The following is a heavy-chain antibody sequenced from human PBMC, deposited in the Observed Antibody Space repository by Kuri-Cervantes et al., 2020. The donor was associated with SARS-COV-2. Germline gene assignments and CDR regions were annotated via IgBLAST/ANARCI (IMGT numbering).Heavy chain of an antibody. CDR2: INHSGST. D-gene: IGHD1-26*01. CDR3: ARQGGRNGIDY. Sequence: SQTLSLTCAVYGGSFSGYYWSWIRQPPGKGLEWIGEINHSGSTNYNPSLKSRVTISVDTSKNQFSLKLSSVTAADTAVYYCARQGGRNGIDYWGQGILVTVSS. J-gene: IGHJ4*02. V-gene: IGHV4-34*01. CDR1: GGSFSGYY.